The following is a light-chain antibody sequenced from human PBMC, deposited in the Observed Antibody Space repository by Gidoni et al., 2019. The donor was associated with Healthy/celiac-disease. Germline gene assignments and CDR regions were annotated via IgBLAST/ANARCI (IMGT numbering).Light chain of an antibody. CDR3: QQSYSTLPFT. J-gene: IGKJ3*01. Sequence: DIQLTQSPSPLSASVGARVTITCRASQSISSYLNWYQQKPGKAPKLLIYAASSLQSGVPSRFSGSGSGTDFTLTISSLQPEDFATYYCQQSYSTLPFTFGPGTKVDIK. CDR1: QSISSY. V-gene: IGKV1-39*01. CDR2: AAS.